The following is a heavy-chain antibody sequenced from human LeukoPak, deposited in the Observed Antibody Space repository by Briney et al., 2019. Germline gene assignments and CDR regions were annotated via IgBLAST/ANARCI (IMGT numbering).Heavy chain of an antibody. CDR1: GFTFSSYS. V-gene: IGHV3-21*01. D-gene: IGHD3-10*01. CDR3: ARDRNGVLLWFGELLNY. Sequence: KAGGSLRLSCAASGFTFSSYSMNWVRQAPGKGLEWVSSISSSSSYIYYADSVKGRFTISRDNAKNSLYLQMNSLRAEDTAVYYCARDRNGVLLWFGELLNYWGQGTLVTVSS. CDR2: ISSSSSYI. J-gene: IGHJ4*02.